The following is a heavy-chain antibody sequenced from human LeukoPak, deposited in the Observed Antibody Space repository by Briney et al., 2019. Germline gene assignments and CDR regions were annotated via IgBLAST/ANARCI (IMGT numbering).Heavy chain of an antibody. Sequence: PSGTLSLTCAVSGGSISSSNWWSWVRQPPGKGLEWIGYIYYSGSTNYKPSLKSRVTISVDTSKNQFSLKLSSVTAADTAVYFCARVSGLVVTPFGPKGRKYFDSWGRGTLVTVSS. CDR3: ARVSGLVVTPFGPKGRKYFDS. J-gene: IGHJ4*02. D-gene: IGHD4-23*01. CDR2: IYYSGST. CDR1: GGSISSSNW. V-gene: IGHV4-4*02.